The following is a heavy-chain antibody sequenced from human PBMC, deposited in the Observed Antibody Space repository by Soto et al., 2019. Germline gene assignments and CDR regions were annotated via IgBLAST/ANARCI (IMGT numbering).Heavy chain of an antibody. CDR3: ARGEGNWNYDYYYDMDV. CDR1: GYTFTSYA. CDR2: INAGNGNT. J-gene: IGHJ6*03. V-gene: IGHV1-3*01. D-gene: IGHD1-20*01. Sequence: GASVKVSCKASGYTFTSYAMHWVRQAPGQRLEWMGWINAGNGNTKYSQKFQGRVTITRDTSASTAYMELSSLRSEDTAVYYCARGEGNWNYDYYYDMDVWGKGTTVTVSS.